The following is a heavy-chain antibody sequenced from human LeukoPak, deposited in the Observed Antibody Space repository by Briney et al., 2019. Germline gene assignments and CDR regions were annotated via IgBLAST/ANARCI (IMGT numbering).Heavy chain of an antibody. Sequence: GGSLRLSCVVSGFSFSNYDMTWVRQAPGKGLEWVSSITSSGDVTFYSDSVKGRFTISRDNSQNTLYLQMNSLRAEDTAVYYCATDSSGYFDYWGQGTLVTVSS. J-gene: IGHJ4*02. CDR3: ATDSSGYFDY. CDR1: GFSFSNYD. CDR2: ITSSGDVT. D-gene: IGHD3-22*01. V-gene: IGHV3-23*01.